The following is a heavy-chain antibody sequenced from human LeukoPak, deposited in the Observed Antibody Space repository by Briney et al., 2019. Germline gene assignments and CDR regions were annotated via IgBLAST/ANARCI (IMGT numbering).Heavy chain of an antibody. J-gene: IGHJ6*04. D-gene: IGHD5-12*01. V-gene: IGHV4-30-4*01. CDR2: IYYSGST. CDR3: ARAVATVYYYGMDV. Sequence: PSETLSLTCTVSGGSISSGDYYWSWIRQPPGKGLEWIGYIYYSGSTYYNPSLKSRVTISVDTSKNQFSLKLSSVTAADTAAYYCARAVATVYYYGMDVWGKGTTVTVSS. CDR1: GGSISSGDYY.